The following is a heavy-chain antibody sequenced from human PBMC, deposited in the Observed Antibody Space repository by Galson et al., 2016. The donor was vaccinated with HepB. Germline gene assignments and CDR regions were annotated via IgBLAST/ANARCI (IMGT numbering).Heavy chain of an antibody. J-gene: IGHJ6*02. CDR1: GYSFISYY. V-gene: IGHV1-46*01. Sequence: SVKVSCKASGYSFISYYMHWVRQAPGQGLEWMGMINPNGGSTNYAQKFQGRVTMTSDTSTTTVHMELSSLRSEDTAVYYCARVSWAGNYYYYGMDVWGQGTTVTVSS. CDR2: INPNGGST. D-gene: IGHD2/OR15-2a*01. CDR3: ARVSWAGNYYYYGMDV.